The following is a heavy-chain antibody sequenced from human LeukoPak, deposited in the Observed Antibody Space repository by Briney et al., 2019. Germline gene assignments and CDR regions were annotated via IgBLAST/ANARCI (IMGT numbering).Heavy chain of an antibody. V-gene: IGHV1-8*03. CDR3: ARDYIRRGTIFGTREDAFDV. D-gene: IGHD3-3*01. J-gene: IGHJ3*01. CDR2: LDTNNGHT. Sequence: ASVKVSCKTSGYTFTAYDITWMRQATGQGLEWMGWLDTNNGHTGYAQKFQGRVTITRDTSISTASMELTSLRSEDTAVYYCARDYIRRGTIFGTREDAFDVWGQGTMVTVSS. CDR1: GYTFTAYD.